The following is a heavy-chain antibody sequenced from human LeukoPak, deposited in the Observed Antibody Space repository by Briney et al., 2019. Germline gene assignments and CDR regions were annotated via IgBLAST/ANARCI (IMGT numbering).Heavy chain of an antibody. D-gene: IGHD2-2*01. CDR2: ISSSSSYI. CDR3: ARDGGYCSSTNCHDAFDI. J-gene: IGHJ3*02. Sequence: GGSLRLSCADSGFTFSSYSMNWVRQAPGKGLEWASSISSSSSYIYYADSVKGRFTISRDNAKNSLYLQMNSLRAEDTAVYYCARDGGYCSSTNCHDAFDIWGQGTMVTVSS. CDR1: GFTFSSYS. V-gene: IGHV3-21*01.